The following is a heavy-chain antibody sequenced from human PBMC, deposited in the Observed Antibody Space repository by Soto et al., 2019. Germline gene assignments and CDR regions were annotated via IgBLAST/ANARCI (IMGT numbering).Heavy chain of an antibody. V-gene: IGHV4-59*01. CDR1: GGSISSYY. Sequence: SETLSLTCTVSGGSISSYYWSWIRQPPGKGLEWIGYIYYSGSTNYNPSLKSRVTISVDTSKNQFSLKLSSVTAADTAVYYCARGRPGGWFDPWGQGXLVTVSS. CDR2: IYYSGST. J-gene: IGHJ5*02. CDR3: ARGRPGGWFDP.